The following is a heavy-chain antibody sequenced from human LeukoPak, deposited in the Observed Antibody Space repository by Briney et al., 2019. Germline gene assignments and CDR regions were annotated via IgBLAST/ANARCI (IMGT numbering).Heavy chain of an antibody. CDR1: GGSFSGYY. J-gene: IGHJ4*02. CDR2: INRSGST. V-gene: IGHV4-34*01. Sequence: KPSETLSLTCAVYGGSFSGYYWSWIRQPPGKGLEWIGEINRSGSTNYNPSLKSRVTISVDTSKNQFSLKLSSVTAADTAVYYCARVKLQYDYIWGSYRYFDYWGQGTLVTVSS. CDR3: ARVKLQYDYIWGSYRYFDY. D-gene: IGHD3-16*02.